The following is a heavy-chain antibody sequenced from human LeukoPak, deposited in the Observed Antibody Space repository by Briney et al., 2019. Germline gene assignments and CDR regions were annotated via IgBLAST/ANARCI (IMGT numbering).Heavy chain of an antibody. CDR1: GYTFTTYP. CDR2: INAGDGDS. J-gene: IGHJ4*02. Sequence: ASVQDSCKASGYTFTTYPIHWVRPAPGQRLEWMGWINAGDGDSKYAQKFQGRVTITRDTSASTAYMELSSLRSEDTAVYYCARGIPSHRESYGVYWGQGTLVTVSS. V-gene: IGHV1-3*01. CDR3: ARGIPSHRESYGVY. D-gene: IGHD1-26*01.